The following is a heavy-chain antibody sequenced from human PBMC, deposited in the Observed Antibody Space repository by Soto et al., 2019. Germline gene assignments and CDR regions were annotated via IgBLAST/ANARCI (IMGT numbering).Heavy chain of an antibody. CDR2: IIPIFGTA. CDR3: ARVSITMVRGVIITEAFDI. Sequence: QVQLVQSGAEVKKPGSSVKVSCKASGGTFSSYAISWVRQAPGQGLEWMGGIIPIFGTANYAQKFQGRVTINADESTSTAYMELSSLRSEDTAVYYCARVSITMVRGVIITEAFDIWGQGTMVTVSS. V-gene: IGHV1-69*01. CDR1: GGTFSSYA. D-gene: IGHD3-10*01. J-gene: IGHJ3*02.